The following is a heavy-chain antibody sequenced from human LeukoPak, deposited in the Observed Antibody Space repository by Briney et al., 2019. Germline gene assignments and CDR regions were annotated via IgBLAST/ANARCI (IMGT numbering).Heavy chain of an antibody. CDR1: GYTFTSYG. V-gene: IGHV1-18*01. J-gene: IGHJ4*02. Sequence: ASVKVSCKASGYTFTSYGISWVRQAPGQGREWMGWISAYNGNTNYAQKLQGRVTMTTDTSTSTAYMELRSPRSDDTAVYYCARDRTGIAVAGKDYWGQGTLVTVSS. D-gene: IGHD6-19*01. CDR3: ARDRTGIAVAGKDY. CDR2: ISAYNGNT.